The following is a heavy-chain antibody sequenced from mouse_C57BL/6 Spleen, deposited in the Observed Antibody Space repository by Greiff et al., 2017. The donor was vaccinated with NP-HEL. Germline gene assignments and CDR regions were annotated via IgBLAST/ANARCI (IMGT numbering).Heavy chain of an antibody. J-gene: IGHJ2*01. CDR1: GYTFTSYT. Sequence: VQLQQSGAELARPGASVKMSCKASGYTFTSYTMHWVKQRPGQGLEWIGYINPSSGYTKYNQKFKDKATLTADKSSSTAYMQLSSRTSEDSAVYYGAIQTGTGPYYVDYWGQGTTLTVSS. CDR3: AIQTGTGPYYVDY. D-gene: IGHD4-1*01. CDR2: INPSSGYT. V-gene: IGHV1-4*01.